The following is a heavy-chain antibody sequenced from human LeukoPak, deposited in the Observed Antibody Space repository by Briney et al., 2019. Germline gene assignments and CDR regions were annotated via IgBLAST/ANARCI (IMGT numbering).Heavy chain of an antibody. V-gene: IGHV1-69*06. J-gene: IGHJ5*02. Sequence: SVKVSCKASGGTFSSYAISWVRQAPGQGLEWMGGIIPIFGTADYAQKFQGRVTITADKSTSTAYMELSSLRSEDTAVYYCARDRDDSSGYSAFDPWGQGTLVTVSS. D-gene: IGHD3-22*01. CDR1: GGTFSSYA. CDR2: IIPIFGTA. CDR3: ARDRDDSSGYSAFDP.